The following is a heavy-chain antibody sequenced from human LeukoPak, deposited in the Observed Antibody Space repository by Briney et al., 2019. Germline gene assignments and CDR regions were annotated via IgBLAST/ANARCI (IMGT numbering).Heavy chain of an antibody. CDR1: GYTFTSYA. CDR2: INAGNGNT. D-gene: IGHD2-21*02. J-gene: IGHJ4*02. CDR3: ARDSSLQHIVVVTAIGGYFDY. Sequence: ASVKVSCKASGYTFTSYAMHWVRQAPGQRLEWMGWINAGNGNTKYSQKFQGRVTITRDTSASTAYMELSSLRSEDTAVYYCARDSSLQHIVVVTAIGGYFDYWGQGTLVTVSS. V-gene: IGHV1-3*01.